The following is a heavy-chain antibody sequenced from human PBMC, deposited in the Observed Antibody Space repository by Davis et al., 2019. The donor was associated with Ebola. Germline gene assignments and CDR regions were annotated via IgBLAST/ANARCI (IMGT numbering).Heavy chain of an antibody. Sequence: GGSLRLSCAASGFTFDDYAMHWVRHAPGKGLEWVSLISGDGGSTYYADSVKGRFTISRDNSKNTLYLQMNSLRAEDTAVYYCAREGYYYGSGSYFDYYGMDVWGQGTTVTVSS. CDR2: ISGDGGST. J-gene: IGHJ6*02. CDR3: AREGYYYGSGSYFDYYGMDV. D-gene: IGHD3-10*01. CDR1: GFTFDDYA. V-gene: IGHV3-43*02.